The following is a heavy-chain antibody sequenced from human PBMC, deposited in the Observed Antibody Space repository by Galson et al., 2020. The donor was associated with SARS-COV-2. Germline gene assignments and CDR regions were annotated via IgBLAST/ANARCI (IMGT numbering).Heavy chain of an antibody. Sequence: SSPTQVKHNQTLTLTCTFSGFTLTTSGTCVSWIRHTPGNALEWLTLIDWDDDKYYTTPLHTRLTISKDTSKNQVVLTMTNMDPVDTATYYCARIPWVGGITYYYYYGMDVWVLGTTVTVAS. CDR1: GFTLTTSGTC. J-gene: IGHJ6*02. V-gene: IGHV2-70*01. CDR2: IDWDDDK. D-gene: IGHD1-26*01. CDR3: ARIPWVGGITYYYYYGMDV.